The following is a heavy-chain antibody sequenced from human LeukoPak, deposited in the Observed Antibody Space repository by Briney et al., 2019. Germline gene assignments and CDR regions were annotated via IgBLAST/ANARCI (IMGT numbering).Heavy chain of an antibody. CDR2: ISGSGGST. D-gene: IGHD1-26*01. V-gene: IGHV3-23*01. J-gene: IGHJ4*02. CDR1: GFTFSSYA. Sequence: PGGSLRLSCAASGFTFSSYAMSWVRQAPGKGLEWVSAISGSGGSTYYADSVKGRFTISRDNSKNTLYLQMNSLRAEDTAVYYCAKYKWELPRANYFDYWGQGTLVTVSS. CDR3: AKYKWELPRANYFDY.